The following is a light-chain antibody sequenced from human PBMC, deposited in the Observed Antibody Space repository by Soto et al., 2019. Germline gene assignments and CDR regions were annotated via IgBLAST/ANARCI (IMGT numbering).Light chain of an antibody. CDR1: QSVGSNY. CDR2: GAS. Sequence: EIVLTQSPGTLSLSPGERATLYCRASQSVGSNYLAWYQQKPGQAPRVLIYGASSRATDIPDRFSGSGSGADFTLTISRLEPEDFAVYYCQQYTTSPFTFGPGTKVDIK. V-gene: IGKV3-20*01. J-gene: IGKJ3*01. CDR3: QQYTTSPFT.